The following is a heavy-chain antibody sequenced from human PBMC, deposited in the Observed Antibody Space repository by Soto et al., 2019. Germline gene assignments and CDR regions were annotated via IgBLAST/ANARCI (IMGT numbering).Heavy chain of an antibody. CDR3: DRHLAAGDA. CDR1: GYTFTSYY. J-gene: IGHJ5*02. CDR2: GNPTGGST. Sequence: QVQLVQSGAEVKKPGASVRVSCKASGYTFTSYYIHWVRQAPGQGPEWMAIGNPTGGSTNYAQKLQGRGTVTFDTSTSTVFMELNSMRDEDTAVYYCDRHLAAGDAWGQGTLVTVSS. D-gene: IGHD6-25*01. V-gene: IGHV1-46*03.